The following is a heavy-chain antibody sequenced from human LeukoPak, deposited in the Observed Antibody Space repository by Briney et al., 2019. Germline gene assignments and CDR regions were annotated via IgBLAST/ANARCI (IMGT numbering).Heavy chain of an antibody. V-gene: IGHV4-61*02. Sequence: SETLSLTYTVSGGSISSGSYYWSWIRQPAGQGLEYIGRMYTSGSTNYNPSLKSRVTISVDTSKNQFSLKLSSVTAADTAVYYCARGYDGSGYYYRNWYFDLWGRGTLVTVFS. J-gene: IGHJ2*01. D-gene: IGHD3-22*01. CDR3: ARGYDGSGYYYRNWYFDL. CDR1: GGSISSGSYY. CDR2: MYTSGST.